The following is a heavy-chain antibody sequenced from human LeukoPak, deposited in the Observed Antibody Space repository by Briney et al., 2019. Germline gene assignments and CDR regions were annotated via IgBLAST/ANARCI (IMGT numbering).Heavy chain of an antibody. V-gene: IGHV1-69*05. D-gene: IGHD2-2*01. CDR3: ARDIRYCSSTSCWGSRFDP. Sequence: SVKVSCKASGCTFSSYAISWVRQAPGQGLEWMGGIIPIFGTANYAQKFQGRVTITTDESTSTAYMELSSMRSEDTAVYYCARDIRYCSSTSCWGSRFDPWGQGTLVTVSS. CDR1: GCTFSSYA. CDR2: IIPIFGTA. J-gene: IGHJ5*02.